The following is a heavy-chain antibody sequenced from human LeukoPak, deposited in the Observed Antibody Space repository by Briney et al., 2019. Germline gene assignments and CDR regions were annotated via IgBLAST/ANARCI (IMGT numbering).Heavy chain of an antibody. CDR3: AKEGRRLGGPPDAFDI. J-gene: IGHJ3*02. CDR2: IKQDGGEK. V-gene: IGHV3-7*03. CDR1: GFTFSDYW. Sequence: PGGSLRLSCAASGFTFSDYWMSWVRQAPGKGLEWVANIKQDGGEKYYVDSVKGRFTISRDNAKNSLYLQVNSLRGEDMALYYCAKEGRRLGGPPDAFDIWGQGTMVTVSS. D-gene: IGHD3-16*01.